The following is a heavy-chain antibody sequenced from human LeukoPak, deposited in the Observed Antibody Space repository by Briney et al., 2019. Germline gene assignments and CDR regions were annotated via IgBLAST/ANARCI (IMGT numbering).Heavy chain of an antibody. Sequence: GGSLRLSCAASGFTFSSYEMNWVRQAPGKGLEWISYIGSSGNTIYYADSVKGRFTISRDNAKNSLYLQMKGLRAEDTAIYYCARGTAWSAPWGQGPRVTVSS. CDR2: IGSSGNTI. J-gene: IGHJ5*02. CDR1: GFTFSSYE. V-gene: IGHV3-48*03. CDR3: ARGTAWSAP.